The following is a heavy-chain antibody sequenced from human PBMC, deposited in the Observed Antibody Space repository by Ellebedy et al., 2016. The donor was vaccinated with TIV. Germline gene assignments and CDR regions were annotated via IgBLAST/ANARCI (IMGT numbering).Heavy chain of an antibody. V-gene: IGHV6-1*01. Sequence: MPSETLSLTCAISGDSVSSIRGAWNWIRQSPSGGLEWLGRTYYRSKWYNEYAVSVQSRITINPDTSKNQFSLQLNSLTPEDQALYYCVRGSRGAFDIWGQGTMVTVSS. CDR2: TYYRSKWYN. CDR1: GDSVSSIRGA. J-gene: IGHJ3*02. CDR3: VRGSRGAFDI.